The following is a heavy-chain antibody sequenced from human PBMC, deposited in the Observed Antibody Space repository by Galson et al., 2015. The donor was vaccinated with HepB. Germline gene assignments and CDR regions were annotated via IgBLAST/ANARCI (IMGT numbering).Heavy chain of an antibody. Sequence: SVKVSCKASAYDFTRYGVTWVRQAPGQGLEWMGWISPYNGKTQYGQNVQGRVTMTTDTSTSTAYMELRSLRSDDSAAYYCARAGSGYFLSYFDYWGQGTLVTVSS. CDR1: AYDFTRYG. V-gene: IGHV1-18*01. CDR2: ISPYNGKT. J-gene: IGHJ4*02. D-gene: IGHD3-3*01. CDR3: ARAGSGYFLSYFDY.